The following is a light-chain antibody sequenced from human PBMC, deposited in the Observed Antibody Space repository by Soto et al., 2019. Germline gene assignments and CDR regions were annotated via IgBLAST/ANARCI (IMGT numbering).Light chain of an antibody. J-gene: IGLJ2*01. CDR1: SGYSNYK. V-gene: IGLV9-49*01. CDR3: GADHGSGSTFV. Sequence: QSVLTQPPSASASLGASVTLTCTLSSGYSNYKVNWYQQRPGKGPRFVMRVGTGGIVGSKGDGIPDRFSVLGSGLNRYLTIKNIQAEDESDYHCGADHGSGSTFVFGGGIKLTVL. CDR2: VGTGGIVG.